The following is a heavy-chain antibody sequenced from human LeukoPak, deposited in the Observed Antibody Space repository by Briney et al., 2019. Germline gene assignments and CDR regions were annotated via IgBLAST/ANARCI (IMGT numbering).Heavy chain of an antibody. J-gene: IGHJ2*01. CDR3: VKAGVEDDWYFDL. V-gene: IGHV3-64D*06. Sequence: PGGSLRLSCSASGIIFSTYAMHWVRQAPGKGLEYVSAISNNGYITYYADSVKGRFTISRDNSKKTLFLQMSSLRAEDTAVYFCVKAGVEDDWYFDLWGRGTLVTVSS. D-gene: IGHD3-3*01. CDR2: ISNNGYIT. CDR1: GIIFSTYA.